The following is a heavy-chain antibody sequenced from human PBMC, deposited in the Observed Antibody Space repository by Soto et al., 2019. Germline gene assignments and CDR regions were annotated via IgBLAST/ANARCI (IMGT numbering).Heavy chain of an antibody. V-gene: IGHV4-30-2*01. Sequence: SETLSLTCAVSGGSITNGGYYRSWIRQPSGKGLEWIGYIYHSGSSYYNPSLKSRVTLSVDRSKNQFPLKLSSVTAADAAVYYCARGSVNSPRRVQWFDPSGQRTLVAVSS. J-gene: IGHJ5*02. CDR3: ARGSVNSPRRVQWFDP. CDR2: IYHSGSS. D-gene: IGHD2-15*01. CDR1: GGSITNGGYY.